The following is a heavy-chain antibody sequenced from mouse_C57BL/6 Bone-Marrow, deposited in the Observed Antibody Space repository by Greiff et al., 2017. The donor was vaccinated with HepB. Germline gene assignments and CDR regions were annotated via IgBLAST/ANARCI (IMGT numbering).Heavy chain of an antibody. Sequence: VHVKQSGAELVKPGASVKLSCTASGFNIKDYYMHWVKQRTEQGLEWIGRIDPEDGETKYAPKFQGKATITAATSSNTAYLQLSSLTSEDTAVYYCAGGTAQATFAWFAYWGQGTLVTVSA. CDR3: AGGTAQATFAWFAY. D-gene: IGHD3-2*02. CDR1: GFNIKDYY. CDR2: IDPEDGET. J-gene: IGHJ3*01. V-gene: IGHV14-2*01.